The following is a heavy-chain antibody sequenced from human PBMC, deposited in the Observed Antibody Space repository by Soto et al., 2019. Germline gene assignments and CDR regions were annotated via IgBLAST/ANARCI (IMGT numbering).Heavy chain of an antibody. CDR2: ISDDGSKK. D-gene: IGHD5-12*01. Sequence: QVQLVESGGGVVQPGRSLTLSCAASGFTFIGYAMHWVRQAPGKGLEWVAGISDDGSKKYYADFVKGRCTISRDNSNNTLFLQMNSLRTEDTAVYYCAKTTRRGYDQYYFNYWGQGSLVTVSS. V-gene: IGHV3-30*18. J-gene: IGHJ4*02. CDR3: AKTTRRGYDQYYFNY. CDR1: GFTFIGYA.